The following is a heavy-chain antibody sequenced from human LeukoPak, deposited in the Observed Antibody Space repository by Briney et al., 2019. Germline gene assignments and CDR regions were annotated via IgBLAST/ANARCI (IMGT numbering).Heavy chain of an antibody. V-gene: IGHV4-4*09. J-gene: IGHJ6*03. D-gene: IGHD3-3*01. CDR3: ARGTDFWSGYLASTYYMDV. CDR1: IGSINSYY. CDR2: IYNRGST. Sequence: PSETLCLTCTVSIGSINSYYWSWIRHPPEEGREWIGYIYNRGSTNYNPSLKSRVTISVDTSKNQVSLKLSSVNAADTAVYYCARGTDFWSGYLASTYYMDVWGKGTTVTVSS.